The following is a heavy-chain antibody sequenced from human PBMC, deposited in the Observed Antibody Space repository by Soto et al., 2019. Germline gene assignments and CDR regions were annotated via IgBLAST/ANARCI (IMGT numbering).Heavy chain of an antibody. D-gene: IGHD2-2*01. CDR3: ARDSPSTSCYAFFDF. J-gene: IGHJ4*02. CDR2: VSFDGTDQ. Sequence: GGSLRLSCAASGFTFRNSGMHWIRQAPGKGLEWVSLVSFDGTDQYYADSVKGRFTISRDNFKNTLYLQMNSLRAEDTAVYYCARDSPSTSCYAFFDFWGQGTLVTVSS. CDR1: GFTFRNSG. V-gene: IGHV3-30*03.